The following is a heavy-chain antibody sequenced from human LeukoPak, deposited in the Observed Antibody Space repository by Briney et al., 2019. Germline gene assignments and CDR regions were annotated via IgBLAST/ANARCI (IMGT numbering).Heavy chain of an antibody. D-gene: IGHD1-26*01. CDR3: ARIWDGYSGSDY. CDR2: IKSDGKIT. CDR1: GFTFNNYW. Sequence: GGSLRLSCAASGFTFNNYWMHWVRQAPGKGLVWVSRIKSDGKITTYADSVKGRFTTSRDNAKNSVYLQMNSLRAEDTAVYYCARIWDGYSGSDYWGQGTLVTVSS. V-gene: IGHV3-74*01. J-gene: IGHJ4*02.